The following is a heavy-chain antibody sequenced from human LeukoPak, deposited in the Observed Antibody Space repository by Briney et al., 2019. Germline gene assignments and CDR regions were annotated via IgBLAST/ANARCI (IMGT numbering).Heavy chain of an antibody. CDR3: ARINTAIFSSSDY. V-gene: IGHV3-7*05. D-gene: IGHD2-21*02. J-gene: IGHJ4*02. CDR2: IREDGGEK. CDR1: GLTLSNSW. Sequence: GGSLRLSCAASGLTLSNSWMTWVRQAPGKGVEWVANIREDGGEKYYVDSVKGRFTISRDNAKNSLYLQMNSLRAEDTAVYYCARINTAIFSSSDYWGQGTLVTVSS.